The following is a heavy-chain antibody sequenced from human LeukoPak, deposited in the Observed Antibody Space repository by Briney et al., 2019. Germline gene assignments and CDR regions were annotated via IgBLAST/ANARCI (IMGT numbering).Heavy chain of an antibody. CDR1: GFTFDDYA. CDR2: ISWNSGSI. V-gene: IGHV3-9*01. Sequence: GRSLRLSCAASGFTFDDYAMHWVRQAPGKGLEWVSGISWNSGSIVYADSVKGRFTISRDNAKTSLYLQMNSLRAEDTALYYCAKGLIAVAGHFDYWGQGTLVTVSS. CDR3: AKGLIAVAGHFDY. J-gene: IGHJ4*02. D-gene: IGHD6-19*01.